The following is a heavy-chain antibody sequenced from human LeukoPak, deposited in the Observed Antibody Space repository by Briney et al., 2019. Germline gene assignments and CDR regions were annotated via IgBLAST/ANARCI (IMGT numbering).Heavy chain of an antibody. Sequence: PSETLSLTCTVSGGSISSYYWSWVRQPAGKGLEWIARIYTSGGTNYNPSLKSRVTTSVATSKNQFSLKLSSVTAADTAVYYCARGTSGIAAAGTVAYWGQGTLVTVSS. CDR2: IYTSGGT. J-gene: IGHJ4*02. CDR1: GGSISSYY. V-gene: IGHV4-4*07. D-gene: IGHD6-13*01. CDR3: ARGTSGIAAAGTVAY.